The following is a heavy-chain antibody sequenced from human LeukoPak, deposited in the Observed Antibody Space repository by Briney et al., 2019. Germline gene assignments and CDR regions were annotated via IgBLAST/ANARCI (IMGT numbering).Heavy chain of an antibody. V-gene: IGHV4-34*01. CDR2: INHSGST. Sequence: PSGTLPLTCAVYGGSFSGYYWSWIRHPPGKGLEWIGEINHSGSTNYNPSLKSRVTISVDTSKNQFSLKLSSVTAADTAVYYCARLYYGSGSYYPLNFDFWGQGTLVTVSS. CDR3: ARLYYGSGSYYPLNFDF. D-gene: IGHD3-10*01. CDR1: GGSFSGYY. J-gene: IGHJ4*02.